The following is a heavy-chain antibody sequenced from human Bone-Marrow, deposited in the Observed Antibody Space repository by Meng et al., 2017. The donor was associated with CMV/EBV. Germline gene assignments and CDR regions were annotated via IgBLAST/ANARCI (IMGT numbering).Heavy chain of an antibody. CDR3: AHTRPLPDY. Sequence: SGPTLVKPTQTLTLTCTSSGFSLSTSGVGVGWIRQPPGKALEWLALIYWNDDKRYSPSLKSRLTNTKDTSKDQVVLTMPHMDPVDTATYCCAHTRPLPDYWGQGTLVTVPQ. CDR2: IYWNDDK. V-gene: IGHV2-5*01. CDR1: GFSLSTSGVG. J-gene: IGHJ4*02.